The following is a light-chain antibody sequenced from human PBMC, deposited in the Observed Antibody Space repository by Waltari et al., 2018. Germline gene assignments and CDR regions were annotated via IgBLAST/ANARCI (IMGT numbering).Light chain of an antibody. Sequence: DIQMTQSPTSLSASVGDRVTITCRASQTIDNYLNWYQQKPGKAPELLIFAASTLQRGVPSGFIGRGSGTDFTLTITSLQPEDFATYYCQQSSTTLFTFGPGTRVD. CDR3: QQSSTTLFT. J-gene: IGKJ3*01. CDR1: QTIDNY. V-gene: IGKV1-39*01. CDR2: AAS.